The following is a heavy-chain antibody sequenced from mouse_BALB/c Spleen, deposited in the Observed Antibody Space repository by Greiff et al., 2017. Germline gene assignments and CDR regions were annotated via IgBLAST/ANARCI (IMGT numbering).Heavy chain of an antibody. CDR3: ARDYYGSSQFAY. D-gene: IGHD1-1*01. CDR2: INPSSGYT. V-gene: IGHV1-4*01. CDR1: GYTFTSYT. J-gene: IGHJ3*01. Sequence: VQVVESGAELARPGASVKMSCKASGYTFTSYTMHWVKQRPGQGLEWIGYINPSSGYTNYNQKFKDKATLTADKSSSTAYMQLSSLTSEDSAVYYCARDYYGSSQFAYWGQGTLVTVSA.